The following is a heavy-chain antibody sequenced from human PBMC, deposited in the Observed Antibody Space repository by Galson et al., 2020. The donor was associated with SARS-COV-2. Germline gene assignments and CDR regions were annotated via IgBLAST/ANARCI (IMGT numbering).Heavy chain of an antibody. J-gene: IGHJ4*02. CDR2: IYDSGST. CDR1: GGSVSSSSYY. Sequence: SETLSLTCTVSGGSVSSSSYYWGWVRQPPGKGLEWIGIIYDSGSTYYNPSLKSRVTISVDTSKNQFSLKMNSVTAADTAVYYCARLTPTQWELPNYFDYWGKGTLVTVSS. V-gene: IGHV4-39*01. D-gene: IGHD1-26*01. CDR3: ARLTPTQWELPNYFDY.